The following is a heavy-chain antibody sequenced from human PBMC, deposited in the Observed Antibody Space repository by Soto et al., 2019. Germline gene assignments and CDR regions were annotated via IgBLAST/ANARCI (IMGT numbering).Heavy chain of an antibody. D-gene: IGHD3-10*01. CDR1: GGSFSGYY. CDR2: INHSGST. CDR3: ARGGLLWFGELRDYYSYGMDV. Sequence: QVQLQQWGAGLLKPSETLSLTCAVYGGSFSGYYWSWIRQPPGKGLEWIGEINHSGSTNYNPSLKSRLTISVDPSKNQFSLKLSSVTAADTAVYYCARGGLLWFGELRDYYSYGMDVWGQGTTVTVSS. V-gene: IGHV4-34*01. J-gene: IGHJ6*02.